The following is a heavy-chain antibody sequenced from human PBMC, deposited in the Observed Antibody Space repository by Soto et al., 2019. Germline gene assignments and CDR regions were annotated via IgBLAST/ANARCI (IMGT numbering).Heavy chain of an antibody. Sequence: QVQLLQSGAEVKKPGASVKVSCKASGYTFTNYGITWVRQAPGQGLEWMGWISAYNGNTHNTQRLQGRVTMTTDTSTSTAYMELRGLRSDDTAVYYCAGVRQLVGYFYYYMDVWGKGTTVTVSS. CDR3: AGVRQLVGYFYYYMDV. V-gene: IGHV1-18*01. J-gene: IGHJ6*03. CDR1: GYTFTNYG. CDR2: ISAYNGNT. D-gene: IGHD6-6*01.